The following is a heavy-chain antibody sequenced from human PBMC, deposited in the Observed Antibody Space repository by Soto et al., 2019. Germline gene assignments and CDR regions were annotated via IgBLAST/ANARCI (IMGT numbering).Heavy chain of an antibody. CDR3: ARVKVASTPYPSLDV. Sequence: EVQLVESGGGLVQPGGSLRLSCAASGFTVSSNYMIWVRQAPGKGLEWVSVTYSSGSTYYSDSVMGRFTISNSENMLYLQMNSLSVEDTVVYHCARVKVASTPYPSLDVWGKGATVTVSS. J-gene: IGHJ6*04. CDR1: GFTVSSNY. V-gene: IGHV3-53*04. D-gene: IGHD6-19*01. CDR2: TYSSGST.